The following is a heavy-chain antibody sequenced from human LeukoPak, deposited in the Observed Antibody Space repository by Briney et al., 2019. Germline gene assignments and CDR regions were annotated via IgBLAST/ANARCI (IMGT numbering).Heavy chain of an antibody. CDR1: GFTFSSYA. D-gene: IGHD3-10*01. Sequence: GGSLRLSCAAPGFTFSSYAMNWVRQAPGKGLEWVSVIYGGGKTYYADSVKGRFTLSRDDSKNMLFLQMNSLRVEDTAVYYCARDQATMIRNGFDVWGQRTAVTVSS. CDR3: ARDQATMIRNGFDV. J-gene: IGHJ6*02. V-gene: IGHV3-53*01. CDR2: IYGGGKT.